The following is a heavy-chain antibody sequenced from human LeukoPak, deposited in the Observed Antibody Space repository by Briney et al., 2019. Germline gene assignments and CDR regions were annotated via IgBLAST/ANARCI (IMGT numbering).Heavy chain of an antibody. CDR2: ISWNSGSI. CDR1: RFTFDDYA. CDR3: AKDRSMVRGYHAFDI. Sequence: GGSLRLSCAASRFTFDDYAMHWVRQAPGKGLEWVSGISWNSGSIGYADSVKGRFTISRDNAKNSLYLQMNSLRAEDTALYYCAKDRSMVRGYHAFDIWGQGTMVTVSS. V-gene: IGHV3-9*01. J-gene: IGHJ3*02. D-gene: IGHD3-10*01.